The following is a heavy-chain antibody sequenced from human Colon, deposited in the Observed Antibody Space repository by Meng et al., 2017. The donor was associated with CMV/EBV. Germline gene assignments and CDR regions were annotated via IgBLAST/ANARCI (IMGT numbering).Heavy chain of an antibody. CDR3: TSGGSNSFDI. D-gene: IGHD2-15*01. J-gene: IGHJ3*02. CDR2: INSDGSST. Sequence: GESLKISCVASGFTFTSYGMHWVRQTPGKGLVWVSRINSDGSSTNYADSVKGRFTISRDNAKNTLYLQMSSLRAEESAVYYCTSGGSNSFDIWGQGTMVTVSS. V-gene: IGHV3-74*01. CDR1: GFTFTSYG.